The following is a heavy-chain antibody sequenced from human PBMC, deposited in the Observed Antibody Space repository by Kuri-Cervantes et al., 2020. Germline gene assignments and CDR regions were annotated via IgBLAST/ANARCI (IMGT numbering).Heavy chain of an antibody. D-gene: IGHD3-10*01. CDR2: ISAYNGDT. V-gene: IGHV1-18*01. CDR1: GYTFTSYG. Sequence: ASVKVSCKASGYTFTSYGISWVRQAPGQGLEWMGWISAYNGDTNYAQKFQGRVTMTRSTSISTAYMELSSLTSEDTAVYYCTRGPRNYGFDYWGQGTLVTVSS. CDR3: TRGPRNYGFDY. J-gene: IGHJ4*02.